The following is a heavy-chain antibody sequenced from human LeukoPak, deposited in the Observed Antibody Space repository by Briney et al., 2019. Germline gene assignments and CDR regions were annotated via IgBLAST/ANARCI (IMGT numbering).Heavy chain of an antibody. CDR1: GFTFSSYA. D-gene: IGHD7-27*01. CDR2: ISSNGGST. CDR3: VSPRRDWGLDY. Sequence: GGSLRLSCSASGFTFSSYAMHWVRQAPGKGLEYVSAISSNGGSTYYADSVKGRFTISRDNSKNTPYLQMSSLRAEDTAVYYCVSPRRDWGLDYWGQGTLVTVSS. V-gene: IGHV3-64D*06. J-gene: IGHJ4*02.